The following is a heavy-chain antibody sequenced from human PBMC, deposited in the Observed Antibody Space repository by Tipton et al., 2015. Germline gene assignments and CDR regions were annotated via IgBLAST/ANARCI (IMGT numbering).Heavy chain of an antibody. V-gene: IGHV4-59*01. CDR3: ACQDYDSLTRDYQTVDY. D-gene: IGHD3-9*01. Sequence: LRLSCTVSGGSISNYYWGWIRQPPGKGLEWIGYIYYTGTSNYNPSLRSRLTMSVDSSKNQFSLRLSSATAADTAVYYCACQDYDSLTRDYQTVDYWGQGTLVTVSS. CDR1: GGSISNYY. CDR2: IYYTGTS. J-gene: IGHJ4*02.